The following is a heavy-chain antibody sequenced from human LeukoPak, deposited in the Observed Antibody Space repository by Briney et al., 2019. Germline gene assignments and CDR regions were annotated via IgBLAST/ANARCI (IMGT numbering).Heavy chain of an antibody. D-gene: IGHD4-11*01. V-gene: IGHV4-30-2*05. CDR2: IYDTGST. J-gene: IGHJ6*02. Sequence: SQTLSLTCTVSGGSINFGGYHWSWVRQPPGKGLEWIGYIYDTGSTYYNPSLKSRVTISVDTSKNQFSLKLSSVTAADTAVYYCARDPYSNFSYHYYGMDVWGQGTTVTVSS. CDR1: GGSINFGGYH. CDR3: ARDPYSNFSYHYYGMDV.